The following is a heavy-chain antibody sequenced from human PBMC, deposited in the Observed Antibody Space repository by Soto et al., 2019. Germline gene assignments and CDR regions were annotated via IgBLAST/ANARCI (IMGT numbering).Heavy chain of an antibody. Sequence: SQTLSLTCAMSVDSVSSNSAAWNWIMQSPSRGLEWLGRTYYRSKWYNDYAVSVKSRITINPDTSKNQFSLQLNSVTPEDTAVYYCAREVNTAGYGMDVWGQGTTVTVSS. J-gene: IGHJ6*02. D-gene: IGHD5-18*01. CDR1: VDSVSSNSAA. CDR3: AREVNTAGYGMDV. V-gene: IGHV6-1*01. CDR2: TYYRSKWYN.